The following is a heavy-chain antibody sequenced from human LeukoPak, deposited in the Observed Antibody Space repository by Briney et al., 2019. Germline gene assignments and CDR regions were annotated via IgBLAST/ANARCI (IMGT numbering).Heavy chain of an antibody. V-gene: IGHV4-39*07. D-gene: IGHD3-10*01. Sequence: PSETLSLTCTVSGGSISSSSYYWGWIRQPPGKGLEWIGSIYYSGSTYYNPSLKSRVTISVDTSKNQFSLKLSSVTAADTAVYYCARRFLRGGLDYWGQGTLVTVSS. CDR2: IYYSGST. CDR3: ARRFLRGGLDY. CDR1: GGSISSSSYY. J-gene: IGHJ4*02.